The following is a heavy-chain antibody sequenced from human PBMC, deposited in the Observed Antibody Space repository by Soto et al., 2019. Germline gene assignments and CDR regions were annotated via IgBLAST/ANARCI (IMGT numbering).Heavy chain of an antibody. J-gene: IGHJ4*02. Sequence: QITLKESGPTLVKPTQTLTLTCTFSGFSRSTSGVGVGRIRQPPGKALEWLALLYWDDDNRYNPSLRSRLTLTKDTSKLQVVLTMTNMDPVDTATYYCAHGSGWLADYWGQGTLVTVSS. CDR2: LYWDDDN. CDR3: AHGSGWLADY. D-gene: IGHD6-19*01. CDR1: GFSRSTSGVG. V-gene: IGHV2-5*02.